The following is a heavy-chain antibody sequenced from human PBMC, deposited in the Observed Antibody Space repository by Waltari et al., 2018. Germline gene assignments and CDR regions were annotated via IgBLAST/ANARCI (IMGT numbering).Heavy chain of an antibody. CDR2: VYYNGNT. J-gene: IGHJ2*01. CDR3: VRHRLAWYFDL. CDR1: GVSMDDSSYY. V-gene: IGHV4-39*01. D-gene: IGHD6-19*01. Sequence: QLQLQESGPGLVKPSETLSLTCTVSGVSMDDSSYYWGWIRQPPWKGLEWIGSVYYNGNTHHNPSLKSRVTVSGDTSKNQFSLMLNSVTAADTAVYYCVRHRLAWYFDLWGRGTLVTVSS.